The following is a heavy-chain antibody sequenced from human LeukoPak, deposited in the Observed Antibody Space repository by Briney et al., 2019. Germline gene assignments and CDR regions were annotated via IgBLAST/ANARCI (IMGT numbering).Heavy chain of an antibody. CDR3: ATDGSAAAADENDYYYYGMDV. V-gene: IGHV1-24*01. Sequence: ASVKVSCTVSGYTLTELSMHWVRQAPGKGLEWMGGFDPEDGETIYAQKFQGRVTMTEDTSTDTAYMELSSLRSEDTAVYYCATDGSAAAADENDYYYYGMDVWGQGTTVTVSS. CDR1: GYTLTELS. CDR2: FDPEDGET. J-gene: IGHJ6*02. D-gene: IGHD6-13*01.